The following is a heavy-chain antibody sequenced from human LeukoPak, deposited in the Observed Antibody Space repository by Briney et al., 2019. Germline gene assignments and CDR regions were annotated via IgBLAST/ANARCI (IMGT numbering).Heavy chain of an antibody. V-gene: IGHV4-39*07. D-gene: IGHD3-22*01. J-gene: IGHJ1*01. Sequence: PSETLSLTCTVSGGSISSSSYYWGWIRQPPGKGLEWIGSIYYSGSTYYNPSLKSRVTLSVDTSKNQFSLKLSSVTAADTAVYYCARGDDSSGYYFAEYFQHWGQGTLVTVSS. CDR1: GGSISSSSYY. CDR3: ARGDDSSGYYFAEYFQH. CDR2: IYYSGST.